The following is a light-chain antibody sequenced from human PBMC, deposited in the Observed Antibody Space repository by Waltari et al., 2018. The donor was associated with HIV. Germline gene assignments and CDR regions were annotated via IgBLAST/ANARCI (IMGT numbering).Light chain of an antibody. Sequence: QSVLPQPPSVSGAPGQRVTISCTASSSTIGAGYDVHWYQQLPGTAPKLLIYGNTNRPSGVPDRFSGSKSGTSASLAITGLQAEDEADYYCQSYDSSLYVFGTGTKVTVL. CDR3: QSYDSSLYV. CDR1: SSTIGAGYD. V-gene: IGLV1-40*01. CDR2: GNT. J-gene: IGLJ1*01.